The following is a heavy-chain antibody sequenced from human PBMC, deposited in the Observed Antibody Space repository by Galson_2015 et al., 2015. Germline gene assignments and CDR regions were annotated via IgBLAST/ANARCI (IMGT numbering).Heavy chain of an antibody. Sequence: LSLTCAVSGGSISSSNWWSWVRQPPGKGLEWIGEIFHSGSTNYNPSLKSRVTISVDKSKNQFSLKLSSVTAADTAVYYCVCGLAATNEYFQHWGQGTLVTVSS. D-gene: IGHD2-15*01. V-gene: IGHV4-4*02. J-gene: IGHJ1*01. CDR2: IFHSGST. CDR1: GGSISSSNW. CDR3: VCGLAATNEYFQH.